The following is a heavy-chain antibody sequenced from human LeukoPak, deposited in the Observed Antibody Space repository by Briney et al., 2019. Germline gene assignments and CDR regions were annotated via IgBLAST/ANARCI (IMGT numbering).Heavy chain of an antibody. Sequence: GSLRLSCAASGFTFSSYGMHWVRQAPGKGLEWVAVISYDGSNKYYADSVKGRFTISRDNSKNTLYLQTNSLRAEDTAVYYCAKDVDAAAGTEPYFQHWGQGTLVTVSS. D-gene: IGHD6-13*01. CDR3: AKDVDAAAGTEPYFQH. V-gene: IGHV3-30*18. J-gene: IGHJ1*01. CDR2: ISYDGSNK. CDR1: GFTFSSYG.